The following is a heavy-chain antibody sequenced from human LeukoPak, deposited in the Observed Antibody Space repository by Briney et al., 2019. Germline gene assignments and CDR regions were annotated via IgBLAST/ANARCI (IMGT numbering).Heavy chain of an antibody. J-gene: IGHJ4*02. Sequence: SETLSLTCTVSGGSIGSSSYYWGWIRQPPGKGLNWIGSIYYSGSTYYNPSLKSRVTISVDTSKNQFSLKLSSVTAADTAVYHCARGPGRAYYYGSGSYSAAYYFDYWGQGTLVTVSS. V-gene: IGHV4-39*07. CDR2: IYYSGST. CDR1: GGSIGSSSYY. D-gene: IGHD3-10*01. CDR3: ARGPGRAYYYGSGSYSAAYYFDY.